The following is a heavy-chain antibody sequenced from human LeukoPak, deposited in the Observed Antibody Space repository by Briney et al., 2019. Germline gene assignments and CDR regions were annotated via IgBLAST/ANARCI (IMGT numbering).Heavy chain of an antibody. V-gene: IGHV4-59*01. Sequence: PSETLSLTCTVSGGSISSYYWSWIRHPPGKGREWMGYIYYSGSTNYNPSLKSRVTISVDTSKNQFSLKLSSVTAADTVVYYCASCLCDSSGYYFFDYWGQGSLVTVSS. D-gene: IGHD3-22*01. CDR1: GGSISSYY. CDR2: IYYSGST. CDR3: ASCLCDSSGYYFFDY. J-gene: IGHJ4*02.